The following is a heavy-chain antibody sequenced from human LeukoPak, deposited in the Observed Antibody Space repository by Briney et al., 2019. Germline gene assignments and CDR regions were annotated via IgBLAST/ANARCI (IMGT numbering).Heavy chain of an antibody. D-gene: IGHD5-24*01. CDR1: GFTFSSYS. CDR3: ARGAGYNYPYYFDY. Sequence: PGGSLRLSCAASGFTFSSYSMNWARQAPGKGLEWVASINHNGNVNYYVDSVKGRFTISRDNSKNTPYLQMNSLRAEDTAVYYCARGAGYNYPYYFDYWGQGTLVTVSS. J-gene: IGHJ4*02. CDR2: INHNGNVN. V-gene: IGHV3-7*03.